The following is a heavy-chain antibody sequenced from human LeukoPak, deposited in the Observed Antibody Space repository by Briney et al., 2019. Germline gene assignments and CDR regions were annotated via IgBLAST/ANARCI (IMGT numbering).Heavy chain of an antibody. D-gene: IGHD2-15*01. Sequence: SETLSLTCTVSGDSISAYHWTWIRQSPGRGLEWIGYVYYSGSTNYNPSLQGRVTISLDTSNNQFSLKLGSVTAADTAIYYCATYTRHCSGGTCYLIDYWGQGTLVTVSS. J-gene: IGHJ4*02. CDR1: GDSISAYH. CDR2: VYYSGST. V-gene: IGHV4-59*08. CDR3: ATYTRHCSGGTCYLIDY.